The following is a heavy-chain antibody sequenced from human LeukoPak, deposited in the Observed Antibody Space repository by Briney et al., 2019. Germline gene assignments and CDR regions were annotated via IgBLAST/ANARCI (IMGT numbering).Heavy chain of an antibody. J-gene: IGHJ6*03. D-gene: IGHD2-15*01. CDR1: GASISSSTDY. CDR3: ARSGGYCSGGSCYFGHRGYYYYYMDV. CDR2: FYHGGST. V-gene: IGHV4-39*07. Sequence: PSETLSLTCTVSGASISSSTDYWGWIRQPPGKGLEWIGTFYHGGSTYYNPSLKSRVTISVDTSKNQFSLKLSSVTAADTAVYYCARSGGYCSGGSCYFGHRGYYYYYMDVWGKGTTVTISS.